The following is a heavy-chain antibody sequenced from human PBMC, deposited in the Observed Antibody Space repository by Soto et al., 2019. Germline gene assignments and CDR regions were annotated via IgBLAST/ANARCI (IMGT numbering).Heavy chain of an antibody. CDR3: ARQRYCSSTSCYAIDY. CDR2: INPVDSDT. Sequence: PGESLKISCQGFGYSFTSFWIGWVRQMPGKGLEWMGIINPVDSDTRYSPSFQGQVTISVDKSITTAYLQWSSLKASDTAMYYCARQRYCSSTSCYAIDYWGQGTLVTVSS. CDR1: GYSFTSFW. V-gene: IGHV5-51*01. J-gene: IGHJ4*02. D-gene: IGHD2-2*01.